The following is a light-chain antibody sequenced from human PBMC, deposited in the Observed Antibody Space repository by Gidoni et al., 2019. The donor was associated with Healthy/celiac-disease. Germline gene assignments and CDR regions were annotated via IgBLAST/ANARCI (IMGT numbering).Light chain of an antibody. J-gene: IGKJ2*01. CDR1: QSISSY. CDR3: QQCYSTPYT. Sequence: DIQMTQSPSSLSASVGDRVTITCRASQSISSYLNWYQQKPGKAPKLLIYAASSLQSGVPSRFSGSGSGTDFTLTISSLQPEDFATYYCQQCYSTPYTFXQGTKLEIK. CDR2: AAS. V-gene: IGKV1-39*01.